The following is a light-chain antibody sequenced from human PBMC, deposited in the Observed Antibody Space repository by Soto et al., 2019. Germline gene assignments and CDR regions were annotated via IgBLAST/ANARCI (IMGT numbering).Light chain of an antibody. CDR2: WAS. CDR1: QSVLYSSNHKNY. Sequence: DSVMTHSPDSLAVSLGARATINCNSIQSVLYSSNHKNYLAWYQQKPGQPPKLLIYWASTRESGVPDRFSGSGSGTDFTLTISSLQAEDVAVYYCQQYYTTPLTFGGGTKVDIK. J-gene: IGKJ4*01. V-gene: IGKV4-1*01. CDR3: QQYYTTPLT.